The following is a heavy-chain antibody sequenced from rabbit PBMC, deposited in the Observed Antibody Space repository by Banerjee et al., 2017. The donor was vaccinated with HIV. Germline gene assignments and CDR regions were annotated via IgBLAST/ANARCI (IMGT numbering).Heavy chain of an antibody. D-gene: IGHD1-1*01. CDR1: GFSLSSVYD. CDR3: ASASSSGSSAWDL. CDR2: IYSGSGNI. V-gene: IGHV1S40*01. J-gene: IGHJ4*01. Sequence: QSLEESGGDLVKPGASLTLTCTASGFSLSSVYDMCWVRQVPGKGLEWIGTIYSGSGNIYYASWAKGRFTISKTSSTAVTLQMTSLTAADTATYFCASASSSGSSAWDLWGPGTLVTVS.